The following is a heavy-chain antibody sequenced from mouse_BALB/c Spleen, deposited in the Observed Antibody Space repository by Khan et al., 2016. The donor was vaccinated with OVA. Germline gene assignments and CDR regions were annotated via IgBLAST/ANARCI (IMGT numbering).Heavy chain of an antibody. V-gene: IGHV3-2*02. D-gene: IGHD2-3*01. CDR1: GYSITSDYA. J-gene: IGHJ4*01. CDR3: ARDGSRYSYAMDY. CDR2: ISSSGST. Sequence: EVELVESGPGLVKPSQSLSLTCTVTGYSITSDYAWNWIRQFPGNKLDWMGYISSSGSTNYNPALKSRLSITRDTSKNQFFLQFNSVTTEDSATYYCARDGSRYSYAMDYWGQGTSVTVSS.